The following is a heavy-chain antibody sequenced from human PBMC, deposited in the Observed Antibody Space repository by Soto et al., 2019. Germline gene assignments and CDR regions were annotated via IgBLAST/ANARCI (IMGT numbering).Heavy chain of an antibody. J-gene: IGHJ4*02. CDR1: GVSISENH. CDR2: IYYSGST. CDR3: ARVYGGYLDY. Sequence: SETLSLTCDVSGVSISENHWSWIRQPPGKGLEWIGYIYYSGSTNYNPSLKSRVTISVDTSKNQFSLKLSSVTAADTAVYYCARVYGGYLDYWGQGTLVTVSS. V-gene: IGHV4-59*01. D-gene: IGHD2-15*01.